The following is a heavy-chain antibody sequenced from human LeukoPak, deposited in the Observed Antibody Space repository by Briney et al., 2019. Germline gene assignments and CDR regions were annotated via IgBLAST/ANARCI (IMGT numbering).Heavy chain of an antibody. CDR1: GGSISSGDYY. V-gene: IGHV4-30-4*08. D-gene: IGHD3-3*01. J-gene: IGHJ4*02. CDR3: ARAYYGAYYFDY. CDR2: IYFTGTT. Sequence: PSETLSLTCTVSGGSISSGDYYWRWIRQPPGKGLEWVGYIYFTGTTSYNPSLKSRLTLSVDTSKNQFSLRLSSVTAADTAVYYCARAYYGAYYFDYWGQGTLVTVSS.